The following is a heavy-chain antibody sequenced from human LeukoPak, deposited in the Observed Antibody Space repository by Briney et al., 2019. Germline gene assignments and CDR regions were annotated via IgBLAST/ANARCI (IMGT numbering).Heavy chain of an antibody. CDR3: ARVDDRAVAGTRAPDY. V-gene: IGHV3-15*07. CDR2: IKSKTDGGTT. D-gene: IGHD6-19*01. CDR1: GFTFSNAW. Sequence: GGSLRLSCAASGFTFSNAWMNWVRQAPGKGLEWVGRIKSKTDGGTTDYAAPVKGRFTISRDGSKNTLYLQMNSLRAEDTAVYYCARVDDRAVAGTRAPDYWGQGTLVTVSS. J-gene: IGHJ4*02.